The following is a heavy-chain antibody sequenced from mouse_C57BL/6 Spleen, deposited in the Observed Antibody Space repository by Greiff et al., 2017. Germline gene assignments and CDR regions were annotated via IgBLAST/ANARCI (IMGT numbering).Heavy chain of an antibody. D-gene: IGHD1-1*01. V-gene: IGHV3-6*01. CDR2: ISYDGSN. J-gene: IGHJ2*01. CDR3: ARENLLGYFDY. CDR1: GYSITSGYY. Sequence: ESGPGLVKPSQSLSLTCSVTGYSITSGYYWNWIRQFPGNKLEWMGYISYDGSNNYNPSLKNRISITRDTSKNQFFLKLNSVTTEDTATYYCARENLLGYFDYWGQGTTLTVSS.